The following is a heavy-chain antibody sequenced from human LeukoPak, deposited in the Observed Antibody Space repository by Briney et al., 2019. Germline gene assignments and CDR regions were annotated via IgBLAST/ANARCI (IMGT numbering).Heavy chain of an antibody. CDR1: GFTFGSYD. D-gene: IGHD6-19*01. CDR2: INIAGDT. CDR3: AGGDTSGWYSFDH. J-gene: IGHJ4*02. V-gene: IGHV3-13*04. Sequence: GGSLRLSCAASGFTFGSYDMHWVRQPIGKGLEWVSTINIAGDTYYPGSVKGRFTISRESAKNSLYLQMSSLRAGDTAVYYCAGGDTSGWYSFDHWGQGTLVTVSS.